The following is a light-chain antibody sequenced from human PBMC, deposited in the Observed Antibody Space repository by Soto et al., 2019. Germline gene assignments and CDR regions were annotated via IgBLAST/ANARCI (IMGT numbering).Light chain of an antibody. V-gene: IGKV3-15*01. Sequence: EIVMTQSPATLSVSPGERATLSCSASQSVSSKLAWYQQKPGQAPRLLIYGASTRATGIPARFSGSGSGTEFNLTSRSLQSEDFAVYYCQQYNNWPPITFGEGTRLEIK. CDR2: GAS. J-gene: IGKJ5*01. CDR1: QSVSSK. CDR3: QQYNNWPPIT.